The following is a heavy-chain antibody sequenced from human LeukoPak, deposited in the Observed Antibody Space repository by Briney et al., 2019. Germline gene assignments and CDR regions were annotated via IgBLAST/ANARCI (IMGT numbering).Heavy chain of an antibody. Sequence: GRSLRLSCAASGFTFSSYGMHWVRQAPGKGLEWVAVIWYDGSNKYYADSVKGRFTISRDNSKNTLYLQMNSQRAEDTAVYYCARGGLPRTYYYDSSGYFAAFDIWGQGTMVTVSS. CDR1: GFTFSSYG. CDR2: IWYDGSNK. D-gene: IGHD3-22*01. V-gene: IGHV3-33*01. J-gene: IGHJ3*02. CDR3: ARGGLPRTYYYDSSGYFAAFDI.